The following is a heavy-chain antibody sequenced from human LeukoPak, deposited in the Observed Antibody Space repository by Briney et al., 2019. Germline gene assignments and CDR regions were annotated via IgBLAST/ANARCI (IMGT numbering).Heavy chain of an antibody. J-gene: IGHJ5*02. Sequence: EASVKVSCKASGGTFSSYAISWVRQAPGQGLEWMGRIIPILGIANYAQKFQGRVTITADKSTSTAYMELSSLRSEDTAVYYCARANYVDTATKRGPSWFDPWGQGTLVTVSS. D-gene: IGHD5-18*01. CDR3: ARANYVDTATKRGPSWFDP. V-gene: IGHV1-69*04. CDR1: GGTFSSYA. CDR2: IIPILGIA.